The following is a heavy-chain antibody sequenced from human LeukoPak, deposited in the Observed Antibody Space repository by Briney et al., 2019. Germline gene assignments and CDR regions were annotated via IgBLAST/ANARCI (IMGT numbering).Heavy chain of an antibody. J-gene: IGHJ4*02. D-gene: IGHD3-9*01. V-gene: IGHV4-39*01. CDR2: IYYSGST. CDR3: ARQYDILTGYFDY. Sequence: SETLSLTCTVSGGSISSSIYYWGWIRQPPGKGLEWIGSIYYSGSTYYNPSLKSRVTISVDTSKNQFSLKLSSVTAADTAVYYCARQYDILTGYFDYWGQGTLVTVSS. CDR1: GGSISSSIYY.